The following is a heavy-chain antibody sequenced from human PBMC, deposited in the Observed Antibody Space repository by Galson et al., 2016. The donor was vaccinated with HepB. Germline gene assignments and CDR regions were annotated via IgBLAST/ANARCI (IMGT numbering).Heavy chain of an antibody. D-gene: IGHD2-15*01. V-gene: IGHV5-10-1*01. CDR1: GYSFTSYW. CDR3: ARRSGVAATDYYYYYMDV. Sequence: QSGAEVKKPGESLRISCKGSGYSFTSYWITWERQMPGKGLEWMGTIDPSDSYTNYSPSFQGHVTISADKSISTAYLQWSSLKASDTAMYYCARRSGVAATDYYYYYMDVWGKGTTVTVSS. CDR2: IDPSDSYT. J-gene: IGHJ6*03.